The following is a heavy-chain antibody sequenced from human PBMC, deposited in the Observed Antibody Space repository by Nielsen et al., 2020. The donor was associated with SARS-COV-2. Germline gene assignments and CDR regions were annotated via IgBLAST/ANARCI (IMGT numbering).Heavy chain of an antibody. CDR3: ARGVPIRFLEWLPLDY. CDR1: GFTFSSYS. J-gene: IGHJ4*02. V-gene: IGHV3-33*08. Sequence: GESLKISCAASGFTFSSYSMNWVRQAPGKGLEWVAVIWYDGSNKYYADSVKGRFTISRDNSKNTLYLQMNSLRAEDTAVYYCARGVPIRFLEWLPLDYWGQGTLVTVSS. CDR2: IWYDGSNK. D-gene: IGHD3-3*01.